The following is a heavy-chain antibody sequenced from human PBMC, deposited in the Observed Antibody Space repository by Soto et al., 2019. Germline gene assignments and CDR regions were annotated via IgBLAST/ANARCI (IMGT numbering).Heavy chain of an antibody. V-gene: IGHV4-59*01. CDR2: VYYSGTH. CDR3: ARVQMATLYFDS. CDR1: GSSISGFY. J-gene: IGHJ4*02. Sequence: PSETLSLTGTVSGSSISGFYWSLVRQPPGKGLEWIGYVYYSGTHNYNPSLKSRLTISIDTPKNQFSLKLSSATAADTAVYYCARVQMATLYFDSWGQGTLVTVSS. D-gene: IGHD5-12*01.